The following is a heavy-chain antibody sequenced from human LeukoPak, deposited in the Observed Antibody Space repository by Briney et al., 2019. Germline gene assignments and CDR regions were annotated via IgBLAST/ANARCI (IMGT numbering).Heavy chain of an antibody. CDR1: GFTFNSNW. Sequence: GGSLRLSCVASGFTFNSNWMSWVRQAPGKGLEWVASIKQDGSEKYYVDSVKGRFTISRDNAKNSLSLQMNSLRAEDTAVYYCARDKYYDRYFDSWGQGTLVTVSS. CDR3: ARDKYYDRYFDS. J-gene: IGHJ4*02. CDR2: IKQDGSEK. V-gene: IGHV3-7*01. D-gene: IGHD3-22*01.